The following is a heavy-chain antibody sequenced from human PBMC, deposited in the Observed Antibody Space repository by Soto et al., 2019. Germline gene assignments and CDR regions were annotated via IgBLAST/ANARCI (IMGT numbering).Heavy chain of an antibody. CDR2: INPSGGST. J-gene: IGHJ4*02. Sequence: QVQLVQSGAEVKKPGASVKVSCKASGYTFTSYYMHWVRQAPGQGLEWMGIINPSGGSTSYAQKFQGRVTMTRDTSTSTVYMELSSLRSEDTAVYYCARGYCSGGSCYSRGGSFDYWGQGTLVTVSS. CDR3: ARGYCSGGSCYSRGGSFDY. D-gene: IGHD2-15*01. CDR1: GYTFTSYY. V-gene: IGHV1-46*01.